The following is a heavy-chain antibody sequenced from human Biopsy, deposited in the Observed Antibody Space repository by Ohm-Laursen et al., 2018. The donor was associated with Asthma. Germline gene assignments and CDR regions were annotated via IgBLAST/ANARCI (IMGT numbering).Heavy chain of an antibody. V-gene: IGHV3-30-3*01. J-gene: IGHJ4*02. Sequence: RSLRLSCAASGFTFHNYVMHWVRRAPGKGLEWVAGIFFDGSNKYYADSVKGRFTISRDNSKDTLYLQVNSLRGDDTAVYYCVRGKTWGRSYYFDYWGQGTLVTVSS. CDR1: GFTFHNYV. D-gene: IGHD6-6*01. CDR3: VRGKTWGRSYYFDY. CDR2: IFFDGSNK.